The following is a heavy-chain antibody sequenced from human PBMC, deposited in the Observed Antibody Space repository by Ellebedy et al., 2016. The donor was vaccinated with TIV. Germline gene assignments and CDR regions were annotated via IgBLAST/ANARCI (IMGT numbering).Heavy chain of an antibody. CDR1: GFAFNTYT. CDR3: ARDMGRWLQFLDS. CDR2: ISSDGITT. V-gene: IGHV3-48*03. D-gene: IGHD5-24*01. J-gene: IGHJ4*02. Sequence: GESLKISCAAPGFAFNTYTMIWVRQATGKGLEWIPYISSDGITTDHADSVKGRFTIYRDNAKASVYLQMKSLRAEDTAVYYCARDMGRWLQFLDSWGQGTLVTVSS.